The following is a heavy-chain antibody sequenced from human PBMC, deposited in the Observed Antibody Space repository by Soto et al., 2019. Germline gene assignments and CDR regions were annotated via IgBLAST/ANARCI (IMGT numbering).Heavy chain of an antibody. D-gene: IGHD6-13*01. CDR2: ISSSSSYI. CDR1: GFTFSSYS. CDR3: ARLVAAAGTEWFDP. Sequence: GGSLRLSCAASGFTFSSYSMNWVRQAPGKGLEWVSSISSSSSYIYYADSVKGRFTISRDNAKNSLYLQMNSLRAEDTAVYYCARLVAAAGTEWFDPWGQGTLVTVSS. J-gene: IGHJ5*02. V-gene: IGHV3-21*01.